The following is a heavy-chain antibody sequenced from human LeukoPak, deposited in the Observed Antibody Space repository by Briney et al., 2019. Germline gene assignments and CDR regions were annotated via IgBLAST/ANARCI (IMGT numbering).Heavy chain of an antibody. D-gene: IGHD3-22*01. CDR3: VRETATYYYDSRGYYRQIEVFDI. V-gene: IGHV4-61*01. CDR2: VYYSGRT. Sequence: SETLSLTCSVSGASVRSDSHYWSWIRQPPGKGLEWIGNVYYSGRTAYSPSLKSRVTISVDISKNQFSLQLNSVTAADTAVYYCVRETATYYYDSRGYYRQIEVFDIWGQGTPVIVSS. CDR1: GASVRSDSHY. J-gene: IGHJ3*02.